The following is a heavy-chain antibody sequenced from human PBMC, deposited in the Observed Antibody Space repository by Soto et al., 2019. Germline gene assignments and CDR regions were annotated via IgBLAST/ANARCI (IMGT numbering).Heavy chain of an antibody. CDR3: ARSTTNHFYYYYMDV. J-gene: IGHJ6*03. Sequence: SETLSLTCTVSGGSISSSIYYWGWIRQPPGKGLEWIGNVNYSGSTYYNPSLKSRVTISVDTSKNQFSLRLSSVTAADTAVYYCARSTTNHFYYYYMDVWGKGTTVTVSS. D-gene: IGHD1-1*01. CDR2: VNYSGST. V-gene: IGHV4-39*01. CDR1: GGSISSSIYY.